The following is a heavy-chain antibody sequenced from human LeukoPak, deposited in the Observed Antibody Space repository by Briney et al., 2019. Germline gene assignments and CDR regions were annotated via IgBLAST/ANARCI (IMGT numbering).Heavy chain of an antibody. Sequence: GGSLRLSCAASGFTFDDYAMHWVRHAPGNGLEWVSGISWNSGSIGYADSVKGRFTISRDNAKNSLYLQMNSLRAEDTALYYCAKDMGDILTGVDYWGQGTLVTVSS. V-gene: IGHV3-9*01. CDR1: GFTFDDYA. CDR2: ISWNSGSI. J-gene: IGHJ4*02. D-gene: IGHD3-9*01. CDR3: AKDMGDILTGVDY.